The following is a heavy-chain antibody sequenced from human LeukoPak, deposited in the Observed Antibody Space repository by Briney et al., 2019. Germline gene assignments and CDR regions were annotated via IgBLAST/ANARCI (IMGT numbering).Heavy chain of an antibody. CDR3: AKDWGRGNFFDY. J-gene: IGHJ4*02. V-gene: IGHV3-30*02. CDR1: GFTFSSYG. Sequence: GGSLRLSCAASGFTFSSYGMHWVRQAPGKKLEWVAFIRYDGSHEYYADSVKGRFTISRDNSKNTLSLQMNSLRTEDTAVYFCAKDWGRGNFFDYWGQETLVTVSS. CDR2: IRYDGSHE. D-gene: IGHD3-16*01.